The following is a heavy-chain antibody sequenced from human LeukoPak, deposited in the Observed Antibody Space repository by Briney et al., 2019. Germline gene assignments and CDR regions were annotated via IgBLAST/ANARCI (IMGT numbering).Heavy chain of an antibody. CDR1: GGSISSYY. J-gene: IGHJ3*02. CDR3: ARGRGDNYYDSSGYYYVGRDDAFDI. D-gene: IGHD3-22*01. V-gene: IGHV4-59*01. Sequence: PSETLSLTCTVSGGSISSYYWSWIRQPPGKGLEWIGYIYYSGSTDYNPSLKSRVTISVDTSKNQFSLKLSSVTAADTAVYYCARGRGDNYYDSSGYYYVGRDDAFDIWGQGTMVTVSS. CDR2: IYYSGST.